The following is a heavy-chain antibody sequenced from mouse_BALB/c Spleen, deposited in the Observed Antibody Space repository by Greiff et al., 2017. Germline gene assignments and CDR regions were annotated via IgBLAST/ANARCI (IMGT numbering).Heavy chain of an antibody. J-gene: IGHJ3*01. V-gene: IGHV2-9*02. Sequence: VKLMESGPGLVAPSQSLSITCTVSGFSLTSYGVHWVRQPPGKGLEWLGVIWAGGSTNYNSALMSRLSISKDNSKSQVFLKMNSLQTDDTAMYYCARIKTARATSYWGQGTLVTVSA. D-gene: IGHD3-2*01. CDR1: GFSLTSYG. CDR2: IWAGGST. CDR3: ARIKTARATSY.